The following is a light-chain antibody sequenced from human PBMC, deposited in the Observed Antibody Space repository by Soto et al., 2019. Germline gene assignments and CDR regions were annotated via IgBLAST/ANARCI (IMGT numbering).Light chain of an antibody. Sequence: QSVLTQSPSASASLGASVKLTCTLSSGHSSYAIAWHQQQPEKGPRYLMKLNSDGSHSKGDGIPDRFSGSSSGAERHLTISSLQSEDEADYYCQTWGSGIVVFGGGTKLTVL. V-gene: IGLV4-69*01. CDR3: QTWGSGIVV. CDR1: SGHSSYA. CDR2: LNSDGSH. J-gene: IGLJ2*01.